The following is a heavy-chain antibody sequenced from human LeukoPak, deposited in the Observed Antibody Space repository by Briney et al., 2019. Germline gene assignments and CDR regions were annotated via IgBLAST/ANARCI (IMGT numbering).Heavy chain of an antibody. Sequence: PGGSLRLSCEASGFTFSSCGMHWVRQAPGKGLEWVAYTRYDGSDKYYIDSAKGRFTIARDNSKKTLYLQMTSLRPDDTAVYFCAKDEGVGASYFDYWGQGTLVAVSS. CDR3: AKDEGVGASYFDY. V-gene: IGHV3-30*02. CDR1: GFTFSSCG. J-gene: IGHJ4*02. CDR2: TRYDGSDK. D-gene: IGHD1-26*01.